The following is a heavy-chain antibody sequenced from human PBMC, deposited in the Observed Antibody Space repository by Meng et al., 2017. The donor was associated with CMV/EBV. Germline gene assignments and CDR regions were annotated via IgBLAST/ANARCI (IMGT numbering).Heavy chain of an antibody. CDR1: GGSISSYY. CDR3: AREDIVVVPAARGFDY. V-gene: IGHV4-4*07. J-gene: IGHJ4*02. D-gene: IGHD2-2*01. Sequence: QGHLQEPGPGLVKPSETLSLTCTVSGGSISSYYWSWIRQPAGKGLEWIGRIYTSGSTNYNPSLKSRVTMSVDTSKNQFSLKLSSVTAADTAVYYCAREDIVVVPAARGFDYWGQGTLVTVSS. CDR2: IYTSGST.